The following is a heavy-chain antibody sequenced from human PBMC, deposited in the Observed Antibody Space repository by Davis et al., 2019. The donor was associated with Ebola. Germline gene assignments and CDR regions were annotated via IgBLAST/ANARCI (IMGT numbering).Heavy chain of an antibody. J-gene: IGHJ4*02. CDR2: ISYDGSNK. D-gene: IGHD3-16*02. CDR3: ARDDPLTFGGVIGDY. Sequence: GESLKISCAASGFTFSSYAMHWVRQAPGQGLEWVAVISYDGSNKYYADSVKGRFTISRDNSKNTLYLQMNSLRAEDTAVYYCARDDPLTFGGVIGDYWGQGTLVTVSS. CDR1: GFTFSSYA. V-gene: IGHV3-30-3*01.